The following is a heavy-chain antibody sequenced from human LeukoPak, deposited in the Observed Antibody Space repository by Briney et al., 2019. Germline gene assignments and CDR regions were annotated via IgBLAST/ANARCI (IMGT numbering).Heavy chain of an antibody. CDR1: GYTFTGYY. J-gene: IGHJ1*01. Sequence: ASVKVSCKASGYTFTGYYMHWVRQAPGQGLEWMGWINPNSGGTNYAQKFQGRVTMTRDTSISTAYMELSRLRSDDTAVYYCAREYQPLYTDFQHWGQGTLVTVSS. D-gene: IGHD2-2*02. CDR3: AREYQPLYTDFQH. CDR2: INPNSGGT. V-gene: IGHV1-2*02.